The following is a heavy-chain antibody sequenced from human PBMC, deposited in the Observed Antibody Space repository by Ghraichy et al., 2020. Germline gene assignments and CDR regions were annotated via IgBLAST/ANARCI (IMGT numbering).Heavy chain of an antibody. J-gene: IGHJ4*02. V-gene: IGHV3-74*01. CDR1: GLTFRSYW. CDR3: ATLQLDGPDY. Sequence: LSLTCAASGLTFRSYWMHWVRQAPGKWLLWVSGLNNDESNTDYADSVRGRFTISRTNAKNTLYMQMNSLTAEDTAVYYCATLQLDGPDYWGQGTLVTASS. CDR2: LNNDESNT. D-gene: IGHD1-7*01.